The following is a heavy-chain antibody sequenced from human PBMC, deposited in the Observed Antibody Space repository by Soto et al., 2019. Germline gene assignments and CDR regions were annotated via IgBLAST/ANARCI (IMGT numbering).Heavy chain of an antibody. V-gene: IGHV3-15*07. J-gene: IGHJ4*01. CDR1: GFSVGDAW. CDR3: XXXXNFSWRFVRHDY. Sequence: EIHLLESGGGLVKPGGSLRLSCTASGFSVGDAWINWVRQAPGMGLQWVGRIKSIRDGGTTDFAAPVKGRFAISRDDSXXXXXXXXXXXXXXXXXXXXXXXXXNFSWRFVRHDYWGHGSLVTVSS. CDR2: IKSIRDGGTT. D-gene: IGHD3-3*01.